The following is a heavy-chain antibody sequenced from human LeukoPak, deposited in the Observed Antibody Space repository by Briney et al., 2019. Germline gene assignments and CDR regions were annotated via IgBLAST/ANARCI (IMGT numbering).Heavy chain of an antibody. D-gene: IGHD3-10*01. J-gene: IGHJ4*02. CDR3: TSDGEITSFDY. V-gene: IGHV3-49*03. CDR1: GFTFGDYA. Sequence: GGSLRLSCTASGFTFGDYAMSWFRQAPGKGLEWVGFIRSKAYGGTTEYAASVKGRFTISRDDSKSIAYPQMNSLKTEDTAVYYCTSDGEITSFDYWGQGTLVTVSS. CDR2: IRSKAYGGTT.